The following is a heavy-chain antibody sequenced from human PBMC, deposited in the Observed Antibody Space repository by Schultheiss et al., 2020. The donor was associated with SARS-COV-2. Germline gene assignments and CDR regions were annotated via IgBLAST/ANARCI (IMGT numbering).Heavy chain of an antibody. D-gene: IGHD5-18*01. V-gene: IGHV3-64D*06. Sequence: GESLKISCSASGFTFSSYAMHWVRQAPGKGLEYVSAISSNGGSTYYADSVKGRFTISRDNSKNTLYLQMSSLRAEDTAVYYCARDFVDTSIIAYYAMDVWGQGTTVTVSS. CDR1: GFTFSSYA. CDR2: ISSNGGST. CDR3: ARDFVDTSIIAYYAMDV. J-gene: IGHJ6*02.